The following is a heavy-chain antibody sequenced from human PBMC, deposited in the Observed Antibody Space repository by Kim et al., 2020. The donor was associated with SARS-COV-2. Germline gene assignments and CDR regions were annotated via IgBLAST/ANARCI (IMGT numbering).Heavy chain of an antibody. V-gene: IGHV1-18*01. Sequence: NTNYAQKLQGRVTMTTDTSTSTAYMELRSLRSDDTAVYYCARVARSGFDYWGQGTLVTVSS. CDR2: NT. D-gene: IGHD3-22*01. J-gene: IGHJ4*02. CDR3: ARVARSGFDY.